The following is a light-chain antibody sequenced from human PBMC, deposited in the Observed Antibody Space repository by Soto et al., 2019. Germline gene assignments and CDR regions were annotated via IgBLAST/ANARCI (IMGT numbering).Light chain of an antibody. Sequence: QAVVTQEPSLTVSPGGTVTLTCGSSTGAVTSGHYPYWFQQKPGQAPRTLIYDVSKRPSGVPDRFSGSKSGNTASLTISGLQAEDEADYYCCSYAGSYTYVFGTGTKVTVL. J-gene: IGLJ1*01. V-gene: IGLV7-46*01. CDR1: TGAVTSGHY. CDR3: CSYAGSYTYV. CDR2: DVS.